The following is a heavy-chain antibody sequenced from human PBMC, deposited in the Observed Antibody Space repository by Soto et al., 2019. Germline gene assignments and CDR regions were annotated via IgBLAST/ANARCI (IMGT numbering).Heavy chain of an antibody. CDR1: GGSISSYY. CDR2: IYYSGST. J-gene: IGHJ3*02. Sequence: SETLSLTCTVSGGSISSYYWSWIRQPPGKGLEWIGYIYYSGSTNYNPSLKSRVTISVDTSKNQFSLKLSSVTAADTAVYYCARPMTTVYYDAFDIWGQGTMVTVSS. V-gene: IGHV4-59*08. D-gene: IGHD4-17*01. CDR3: ARPMTTVYYDAFDI.